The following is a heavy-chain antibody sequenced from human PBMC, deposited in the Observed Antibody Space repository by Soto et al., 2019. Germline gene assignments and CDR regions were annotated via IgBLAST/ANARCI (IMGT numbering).Heavy chain of an antibody. J-gene: IGHJ5*02. CDR1: GFTFSSYA. D-gene: IGHD6-13*01. CDR2: ISGSGGST. CDR3: ANDRVCIAAAGTCPSS. V-gene: IGHV3-23*01. Sequence: PGGSLRLSCAASGFTFSSYAMSWVRQAPGKGLEWVSAISGSGGSTYYADSAKGRFTISRDNSKNTLYLQMNSLRAEDTAVYYCANDRVCIAAAGTCPSSWGQGTLVTVSS.